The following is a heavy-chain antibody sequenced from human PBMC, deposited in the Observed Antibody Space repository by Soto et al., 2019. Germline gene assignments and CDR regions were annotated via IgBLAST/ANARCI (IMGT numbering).Heavy chain of an antibody. Sequence: GASVKVCCGGSCYSFTSDGISCVRQAPGQGLEWMGWISAYNGNTNYAQKLQGRVTMTTDTSTSTAYMELRSLRSDDTAVYYCARVTSKWELLSDYWGQGTLVTVSS. D-gene: IGHD1-26*01. CDR3: ARVTSKWELLSDY. CDR1: CYSFTSDG. V-gene: IGHV1-18*01. J-gene: IGHJ4*02. CDR2: ISAYNGNT.